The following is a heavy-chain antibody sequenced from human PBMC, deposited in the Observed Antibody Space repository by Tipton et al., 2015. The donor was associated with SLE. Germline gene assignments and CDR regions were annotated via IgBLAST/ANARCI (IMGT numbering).Heavy chain of an antibody. Sequence: LRLSCTVSGDSITNLNDFWGWIRQPPGKGLEWIGSIYSTGTTYYNASFKDRVTMSIDTSTNQFSLRLASVTAADTAVYYCARGQAFGVVLSPIVWGQGTLVTVSS. CDR2: IYSTGTT. CDR3: ARGQAFGVVLSPIV. J-gene: IGHJ4*02. D-gene: IGHD3-3*01. CDR1: GDSITNLNDF. V-gene: IGHV4-39*07.